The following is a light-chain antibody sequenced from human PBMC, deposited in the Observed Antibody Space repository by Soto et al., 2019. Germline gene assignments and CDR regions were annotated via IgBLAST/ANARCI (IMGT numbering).Light chain of an antibody. CDR3: QQYGTSRVT. CDR1: QSINNN. V-gene: IGKV3-20*01. Sequence: EVVLTQSPGTLPLSPGERATLSCRASQSINNNLAWYQHKPGQAPRLLIYSASSRAAGIPDRFSGSGSRTDFTLTISRLEPEDFAVYYCQQYGTSRVTFGPGTKVDIK. CDR2: SAS. J-gene: IGKJ3*01.